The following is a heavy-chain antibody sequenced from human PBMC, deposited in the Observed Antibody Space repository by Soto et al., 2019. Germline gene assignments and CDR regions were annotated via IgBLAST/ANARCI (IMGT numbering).Heavy chain of an antibody. CDR2: IYYSGST. J-gene: IGHJ6*02. CDR3: ARKAAAPHYYGMDV. Sequence: PSETLSLTCTVSCGSISSGGYYWSWIRQHPGKGLEWIGYIYYSGSTYYNPSLKSRVTISVDTSKNQFSLKLSSVTAADTAVYYCARKAAAPHYYGMDVWGQGTTVTVSS. D-gene: IGHD2-2*01. V-gene: IGHV4-31*03. CDR1: CGSISSGGYY.